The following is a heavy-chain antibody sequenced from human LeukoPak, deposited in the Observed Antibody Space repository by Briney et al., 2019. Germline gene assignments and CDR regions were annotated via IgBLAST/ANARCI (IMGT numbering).Heavy chain of an antibody. Sequence: PGGSLRLSCAASRFTFSSYRMIWLRQAPGKGLVGVANIKQDGREKYYVDSVKGRFTISRDNAKNSLYLQTNSLRAEDTAVYYCAKSGLNRFDYWGQGTVVTVSS. CDR2: IKQDGREK. V-gene: IGHV3-7*03. CDR3: AKSGLNRFDY. D-gene: IGHD2-15*01. J-gene: IGHJ4*02. CDR1: RFTFSSYR.